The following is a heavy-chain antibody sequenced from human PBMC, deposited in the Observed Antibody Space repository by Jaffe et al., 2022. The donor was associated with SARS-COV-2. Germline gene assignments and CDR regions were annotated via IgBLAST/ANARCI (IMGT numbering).Heavy chain of an antibody. CDR3: AKGGGSYPGDAFDI. CDR2: ISASGATT. CDR1: GFTFSSFA. J-gene: IGHJ3*02. D-gene: IGHD1-26*01. Sequence: EVQLLESGGGLVQPGGSLRLSCAASGFTFSSFAMSWVRQAPGKGLEWVSAISASGATTYYADSVRGRFTISRDNSKITLYLQMNSLRAEDTAVYYCAKGGGSYPGDAFDIWGQGTMVTVSS. V-gene: IGHV3-23*01.